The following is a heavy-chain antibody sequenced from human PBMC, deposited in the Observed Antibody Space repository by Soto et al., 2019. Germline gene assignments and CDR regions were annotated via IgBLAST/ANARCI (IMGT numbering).Heavy chain of an antibody. D-gene: IGHD6-13*01. CDR2: IIPIFGTA. CDR1: GGTFSSYA. V-gene: IGHV1-69*01. CDR3: ARALPGRYSSSWYSAFDI. Sequence: QVQLVQSGAEVKKPGSSVKVSCKASGGTFSSYAISWVRQAPGQGLEWMGGIIPIFGTANYAQKFQGRVTITADESTSTAYMELSSLRSEDTAVYYCARALPGRYSSSWYSAFDIWGQGTMVTVSS. J-gene: IGHJ3*02.